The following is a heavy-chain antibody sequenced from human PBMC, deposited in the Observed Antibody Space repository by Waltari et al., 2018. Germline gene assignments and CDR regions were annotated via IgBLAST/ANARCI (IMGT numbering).Heavy chain of an antibody. CDR1: GFTLSNYW. V-gene: IGHV3-7*03. Sequence: EAQQVESGGDLVQPGGSLRLSCVVSGFTLSNYWMSWVRQAPGKGLEGEANINKDGTETYYVDSVRGRFTISKDDAKNSVYLQMNSLKVEDTAVYYCIRDYGSPYWGQGTLVTVSS. D-gene: IGHD6-19*01. CDR2: INKDGTET. J-gene: IGHJ4*02. CDR3: IRDYGSPY.